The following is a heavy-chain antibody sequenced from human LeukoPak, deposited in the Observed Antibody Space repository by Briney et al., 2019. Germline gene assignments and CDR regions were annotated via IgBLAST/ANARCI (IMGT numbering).Heavy chain of an antibody. V-gene: IGHV3-30*18. CDR3: AKDSGTYYYDSSGYRQPTYYYYGMDV. J-gene: IGHJ6*02. CDR2: ISYDGSNK. D-gene: IGHD3-22*01. CDR1: GFTFSSYG. Sequence: GGSLRLSCAASGFTFSSYGMHWVRQAPGKGLEWVAVISYDGSNKYYADSVKGRFTISRDNSKNTLYLQMNSLRAEGTAVYYCAKDSGTYYYDSSGYRQPTYYYYGMDVWGQGTTVTVSS.